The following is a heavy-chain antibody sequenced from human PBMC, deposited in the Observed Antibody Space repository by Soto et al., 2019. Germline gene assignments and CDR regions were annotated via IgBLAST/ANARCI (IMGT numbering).Heavy chain of an antibody. V-gene: IGHV4-30-4*01. Sequence: SETLSLTCSVSGDSISSVDYFWAWIRQPPGQAPEYIGYIYKSATTYYNPSFESRVAISLDTSKSQFSLNVTSVTAADTAVYFCARGRYCLTGRCFPNWFDSWGQGTLVTVSS. CDR2: IYKSATT. D-gene: IGHD2-15*01. J-gene: IGHJ5*01. CDR1: GDSISSVDYF. CDR3: ARGRYCLTGRCFPNWFDS.